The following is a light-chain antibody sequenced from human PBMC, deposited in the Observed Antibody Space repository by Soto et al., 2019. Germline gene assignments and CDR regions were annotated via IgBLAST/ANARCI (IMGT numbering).Light chain of an antibody. Sequence: QSVLTQPPSASGSPGQSVTISCTGTSSDVGGYNFVSWYQHHPGKAPKLLIYEVTKRPSGVPDRFSGSKSGNTASLTVSGLQAQDEADYYCTLYAGYNIPVLFGGGTKVTVL. CDR2: EVT. CDR1: SSDVGGYNF. V-gene: IGLV2-8*01. J-gene: IGLJ2*01. CDR3: TLYAGYNIPVL.